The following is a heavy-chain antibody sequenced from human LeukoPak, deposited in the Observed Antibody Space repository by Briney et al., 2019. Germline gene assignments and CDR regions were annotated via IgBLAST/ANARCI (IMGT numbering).Heavy chain of an antibody. J-gene: IGHJ4*02. Sequence: PGGSLRLSCAASGFTFSSYAMSWVRQAPGKGLEWVAFIRYDGSNKYYADSVKGRFTISRDNSKNTLYLQMNSLRAEDTAVYYCAKDRGYSSSWCDYWGQGTLVTVSS. CDR1: GFTFSSYA. V-gene: IGHV3-30*02. CDR3: AKDRGYSSSWCDY. CDR2: IRYDGSNK. D-gene: IGHD6-13*01.